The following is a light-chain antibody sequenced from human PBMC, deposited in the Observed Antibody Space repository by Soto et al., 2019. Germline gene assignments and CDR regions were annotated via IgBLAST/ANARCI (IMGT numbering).Light chain of an antibody. CDR3: QQSYSTPHT. V-gene: IGKV1-9*01. CDR2: QES. J-gene: IGKJ5*01. CDR1: QAITNN. Sequence: IHLTHSPFFLSASVLYRVTITFLASQAITNNLAWYQQKPGKPPNLLIYQESTLQSGVPSRFSGSKSGAQFTLTIDSLQPEDFATYYCQQSYSTPHTFGQGTRLEIK.